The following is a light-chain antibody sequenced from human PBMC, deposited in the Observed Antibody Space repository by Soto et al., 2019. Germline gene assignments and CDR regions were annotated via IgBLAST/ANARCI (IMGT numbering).Light chain of an antibody. Sequence: EIVLTQSPGTLSLSPGERATLSCRASQSVSSSYLAWYQQKPGQAPRLLIYGASNRATGIPDRFSVSASGTEFALTISRLEPEDFAVYYAQHYGTSAIFGPGTKVDI. CDR2: GAS. J-gene: IGKJ3*01. CDR3: QHYGTSAI. CDR1: QSVSSSY. V-gene: IGKV3-20*01.